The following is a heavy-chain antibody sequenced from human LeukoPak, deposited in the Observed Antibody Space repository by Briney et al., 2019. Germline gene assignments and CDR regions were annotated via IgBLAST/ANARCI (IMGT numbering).Heavy chain of an antibody. J-gene: IGHJ4*02. V-gene: IGHV3-33*01. CDR1: GFTFSRYG. Sequence: GRSLRLSCAASGFTFSRYGMHWVRQGPGKGLEWVAVIWSDGSNKYYADYVKGRFTISRDNSKNTMYLQMNSLRADDTAVYYCARLGYCSGGSCYGSDYWGQGTLVTVSA. CDR2: IWSDGSNK. D-gene: IGHD2-15*01. CDR3: ARLGYCSGGSCYGSDY.